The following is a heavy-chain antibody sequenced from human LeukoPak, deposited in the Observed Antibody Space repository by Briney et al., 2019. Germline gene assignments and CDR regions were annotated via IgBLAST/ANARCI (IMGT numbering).Heavy chain of an antibody. V-gene: IGHV1-18*01. CDR3: ARAKAEGADY. CDR1: GFTFTSYD. D-gene: IGHD3-16*01. CDR2: ISGYNGNT. J-gene: IGHJ4*02. Sequence: AAVKVSCKTSGFTFTSYDISWVRQAPGRGLEWMGWISGYNGNTNYAQKLQGRVTMTTDTSTTTVYMELRSLRSDDTAVYYCARAKAEGADYWGQGTLVTVSS.